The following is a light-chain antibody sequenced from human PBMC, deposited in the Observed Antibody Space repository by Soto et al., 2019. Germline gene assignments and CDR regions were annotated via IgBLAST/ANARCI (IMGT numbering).Light chain of an antibody. CDR1: QTISSW. CDR2: DAS. Sequence: GDRVTITCRASQTISSWLAWYQQKPGKAPKLLMSDASSLERGVPSRFSGSGSGTEFTLTISSLQPDDFATYYCQQYDGYSRTFGQGTKVEIK. J-gene: IGKJ1*01. CDR3: QQYDGYSRT. V-gene: IGKV1-5*01.